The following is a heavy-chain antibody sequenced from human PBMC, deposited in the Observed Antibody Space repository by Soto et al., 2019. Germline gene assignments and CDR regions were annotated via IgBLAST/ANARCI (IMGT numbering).Heavy chain of an antibody. D-gene: IGHD6-13*01. CDR3: ARALSSSWYSSDAFDI. CDR1: GFTFSSYW. J-gene: IGHJ3*02. CDR2: IKQDGSGK. Sequence: PXGSLGLSCAASGFTFSSYWMSWVRQAPGKGLEWVANIKQDGSGKYYVDSVKGRFTISRDNAKNSLYLQMKSLRAEDTAVYYCARALSSSWYSSDAFDIWGQGTMVTVSS. V-gene: IGHV3-7*03.